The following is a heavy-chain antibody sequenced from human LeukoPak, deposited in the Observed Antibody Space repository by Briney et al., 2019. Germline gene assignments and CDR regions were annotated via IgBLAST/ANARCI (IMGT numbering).Heavy chain of an antibody. Sequence: SETLSLTCTVPGGSISSSSYYWGWIRQPPGKGLEWIGSIYYSGSTYYNPSLKSRVTISVDKSKNQFSLKLSSVTAADTAVYYCARDRGAAGGLGVPASYFDYWGQGTLVTVSS. D-gene: IGHD2-2*01. J-gene: IGHJ4*02. CDR1: GGSISSSSYY. CDR3: ARDRGAAGGLGVPASYFDY. V-gene: IGHV4-39*07. CDR2: IYYSGST.